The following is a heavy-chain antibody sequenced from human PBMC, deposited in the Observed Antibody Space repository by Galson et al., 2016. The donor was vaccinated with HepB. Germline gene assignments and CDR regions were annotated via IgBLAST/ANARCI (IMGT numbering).Heavy chain of an antibody. CDR3: AGGHYGSGSFYLVDY. J-gene: IGHJ4*02. V-gene: IGHV5-10-1*01. CDR1: GYSFTSYW. D-gene: IGHD3-10*01. CDR2: IDPSDSYT. Sequence: QSGAEVKKPGESLRISCKGSGYSFTSYWISWVRQMPGKGLEWMGRIDPSDSYTNYSPSFQGHVTISADKSISTAYLQWSSLKASDTAMYYCAGGHYGSGSFYLVDYGGQGTLVTVSS.